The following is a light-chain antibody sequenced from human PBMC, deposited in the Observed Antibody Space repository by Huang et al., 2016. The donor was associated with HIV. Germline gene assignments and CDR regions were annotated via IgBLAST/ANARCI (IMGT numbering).Light chain of an antibody. V-gene: IGKV1-33*01. CDR1: QDIRNY. J-gene: IGKJ2*01. Sequence: DIQMTQSPSSLSASVGDRVTITCQASQDIRNYLNWYQQKPGKAPTLLIYGASNLETWVPSRFSGSGSGTDFTFTISSLQSEDIATYFCQQYDNLYTFGQGTRLEIK. CDR3: QQYDNLYT. CDR2: GAS.